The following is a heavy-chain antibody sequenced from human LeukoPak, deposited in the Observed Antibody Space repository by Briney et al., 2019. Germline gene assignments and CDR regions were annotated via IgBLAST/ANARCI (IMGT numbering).Heavy chain of an antibody. CDR3: ARAGQGYCTSAGCFLSLDY. V-gene: IGHV4-4*02. J-gene: IGHJ4*02. Sequence: SETLSLTCAVSGGSGGSISSSNYWSWVRQPPEKGLEWIGEIYHSGSTNYNPSLKSRVTISVDKSKNQFSLKLNSVTAADTAVYYCARAGQGYCTSAGCFLSLDYWGQGTLVTVSS. CDR2: IYHSGST. CDR1: GGSGGSISSSNY. D-gene: IGHD2-2*01.